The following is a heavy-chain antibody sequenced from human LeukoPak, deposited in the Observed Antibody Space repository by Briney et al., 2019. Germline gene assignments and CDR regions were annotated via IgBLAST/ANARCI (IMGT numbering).Heavy chain of an antibody. D-gene: IGHD5-24*01. V-gene: IGHV4-34*01. Sequence: PSETLSLTCGVSGGSFSKYYWSWIRPSPENGLEWIGEINHSGSTNYNPSLKSRVTLSVDTSKNQFSLRLSSVTAADTAVYYCARRPLKLEMATVFDYWGQGTLVTVSS. CDR3: ARRPLKLEMATVFDY. CDR1: GGSFSKYY. CDR2: INHSGST. J-gene: IGHJ4*02.